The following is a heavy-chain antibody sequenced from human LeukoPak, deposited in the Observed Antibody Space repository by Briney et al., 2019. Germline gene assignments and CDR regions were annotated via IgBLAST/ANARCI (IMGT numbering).Heavy chain of an antibody. CDR1: GFTFNTYA. D-gene: IGHD6-13*01. Sequence: GGSLRLSCAASGFTFNTYAMSWVRQAPGKGLEWVSSITDGDDTTYYADSVKGRITISTDNSKNTVYLQMNSLRSEDTAVYYCARDPIGSRWPYYFDYWGQGTLVTVSS. V-gene: IGHV3-23*01. J-gene: IGHJ4*02. CDR3: ARDPIGSRWPYYFDY. CDR2: ITDGDDTT.